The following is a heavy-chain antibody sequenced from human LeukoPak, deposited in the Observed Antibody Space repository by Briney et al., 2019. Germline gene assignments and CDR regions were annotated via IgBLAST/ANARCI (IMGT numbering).Heavy chain of an antibody. D-gene: IGHD5-18*01. CDR2: IYSGGST. J-gene: IGHJ4*02. V-gene: IGHV3-66*02. Sequence: PGGSLRLSCTASGFTVSNNYMSWVRQAPGKGLEWVSVIYSGGSTYHADSVKGRFIISRDNSKNTLNLQMNSLRVEDSAVYYCAIDRYSYGYALDCWGQGTLVTVSS. CDR3: AIDRYSYGYALDC. CDR1: GFTVSNNY.